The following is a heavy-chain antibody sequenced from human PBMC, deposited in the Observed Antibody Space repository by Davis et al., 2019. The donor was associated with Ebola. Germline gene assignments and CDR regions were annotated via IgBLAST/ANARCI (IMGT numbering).Heavy chain of an antibody. CDR3: ARGTDGYNPGGYFDS. D-gene: IGHD5-24*01. CDR2: IPAGNGNT. J-gene: IGHJ4*02. CDR1: GYTFTNYA. Sequence: ASVKVSCKASGYTFTNYAMHWVRQAPGQRLEWMGWIPAGNGNTRYSQKFQGRVTITRDTSASTAYMELSSLKASDTAMYYCARGTDGYNPGGYFDSWGQGTLVTVSS. V-gene: IGHV1-3*01.